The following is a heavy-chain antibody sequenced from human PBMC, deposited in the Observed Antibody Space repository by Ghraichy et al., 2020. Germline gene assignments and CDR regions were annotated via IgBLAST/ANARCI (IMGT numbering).Heavy chain of an antibody. D-gene: IGHD6-19*01. CDR2: IRYDGSDK. CDR3: AKDRGYSSGWGSRDY. Sequence: GESLNISCATSGLTFNAYGMHWVRQAPGKGLEWVAFIRYDGSDKSYADSVKGRFTISRDNSKNTLFLQMSSLTAEDTAVYYCAKDRGYSSGWGSRDYWGQGTLVIVSS. V-gene: IGHV3-30*02. CDR1: GLTFNAYG. J-gene: IGHJ4*02.